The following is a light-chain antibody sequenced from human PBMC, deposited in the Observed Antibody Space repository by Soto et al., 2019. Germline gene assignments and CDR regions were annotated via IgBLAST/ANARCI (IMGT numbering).Light chain of an antibody. CDR2: GSS. V-gene: IGKV3-20*01. Sequence: EVVLTQSPGTLSLSPGERATLSCRASQSVSNNYLAWYQQKPGQTPKLLIFGSSDRATGIPDSFSGSGSGTDLTLTISSLEPEDFAVYYCHQYGSSPPYTFGQGTKLEIK. CDR3: HQYGSSPPYT. J-gene: IGKJ2*01. CDR1: QSVSNNY.